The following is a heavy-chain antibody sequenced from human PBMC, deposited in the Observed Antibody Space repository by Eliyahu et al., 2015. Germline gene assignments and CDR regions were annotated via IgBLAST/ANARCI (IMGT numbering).Heavy chain of an antibody. CDR3: AGEVPDFDAFDI. V-gene: IGHV4-61*01. CDR1: GGSVSSDSYY. CDR2: IYYSGST. D-gene: IGHD3/OR15-3a*01. Sequence: QVQLQESGPGLVKPSETLSLTCTVSGGSVSSDSYYWSWIRQPPGKGLEWIGYIYYSGSTNYNPSLKSRVTISLDTSKNQFSLKLSSVTAADTAVYYCAGEVPDFDAFDIWGQGTMVTVSS. J-gene: IGHJ3*02.